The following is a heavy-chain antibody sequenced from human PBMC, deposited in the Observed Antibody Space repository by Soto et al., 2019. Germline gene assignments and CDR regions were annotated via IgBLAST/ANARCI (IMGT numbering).Heavy chain of an antibody. D-gene: IGHD4-17*01. CDR1: GFRFTDYY. CDR2: ISGTSTYT. V-gene: IGHV3-11*06. J-gene: IGHJ6*02. CDR3: ARGGYGDGSYFGMDV. Sequence: GGSLRLSCAASGFRFTDYYMSWIRQAPGKGLEWVSYISGTSTYTSSADSVKGRFTISTDNAKNSLSLQMNSLSAEDTAVYYCARGGYGDGSYFGMDVWGQGTTVTVSS.